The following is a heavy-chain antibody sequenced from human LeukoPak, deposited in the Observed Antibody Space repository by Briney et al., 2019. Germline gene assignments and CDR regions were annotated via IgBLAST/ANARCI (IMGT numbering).Heavy chain of an antibody. J-gene: IGHJ5*02. CDR3: ARRVGYCSSTSCLGYNWFDL. D-gene: IGHD2-2*01. Sequence: PSEALSLTCTVSGGSISSSSYYWGWIRQPPGKGLEWIGSIYYSGSTYYNPSLKSRVTISVDTSKNQFSLKLSSVTAADTAVYYCARRVGYCSSTSCLGYNWFDLWGQGTLVTVSS. V-gene: IGHV4-39*01. CDR2: IYYSGST. CDR1: GGSISSSSYY.